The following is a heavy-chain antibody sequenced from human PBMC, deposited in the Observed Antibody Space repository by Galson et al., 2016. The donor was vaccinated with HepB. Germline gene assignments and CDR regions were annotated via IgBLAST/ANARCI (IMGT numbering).Heavy chain of an antibody. CDR1: GYTFTNYD. CDR3: ARGLYGSSSVGANAFDI. J-gene: IGHJ3*02. V-gene: IGHV1-8*01. D-gene: IGHD2-2*01. Sequence: SVKVSCKASGYTFTNYDINWVRQATGQGLEWMGWMNPNSGKIGFAQKFQGRVTMTRNTPISTAYMELSSLRSEDTAVYYCARGLYGSSSVGANAFDIWGQGTMVTVSS. CDR2: MNPNSGKI.